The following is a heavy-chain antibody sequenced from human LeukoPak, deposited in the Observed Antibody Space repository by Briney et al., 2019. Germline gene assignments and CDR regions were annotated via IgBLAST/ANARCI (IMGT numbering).Heavy chain of an antibody. V-gene: IGHV3-7*01. Sequence: GGSLRLSCVDSGLTFSNSWMSWVRQAPGRGLEWVATSNADGSEEFYVESVKGRFTISRNNARNSLFLHMDSLRAEDTAVYYCARDRAYGTFDYWGQGTLVTVSS. CDR2: SNADGSEE. CDR1: GLTFSNSW. J-gene: IGHJ4*02. D-gene: IGHD4-17*01. CDR3: ARDRAYGTFDY.